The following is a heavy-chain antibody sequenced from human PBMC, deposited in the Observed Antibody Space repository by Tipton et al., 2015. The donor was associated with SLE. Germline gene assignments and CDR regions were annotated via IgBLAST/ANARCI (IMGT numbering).Heavy chain of an antibody. CDR2: VLYSGTT. Sequence: TLSLTCTVSGGSISSSRHYWGWIRRPPGKGLEWIGSVLYSGTTYYTASLRSRVSILVDTSKNEFSLNLRSMTAADTAVYFCARHPEDLYSHYDWFDPWGQGILVSVSS. CDR1: GGSISSSRHY. V-gene: IGHV4-39*07. D-gene: IGHD2-8*01. J-gene: IGHJ5*02. CDR3: ARHPEDLYSHYDWFDP.